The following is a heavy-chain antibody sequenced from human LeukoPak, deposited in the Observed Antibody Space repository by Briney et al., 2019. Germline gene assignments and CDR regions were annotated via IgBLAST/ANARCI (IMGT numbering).Heavy chain of an antibody. J-gene: IGHJ4*02. CDR3: ARDPGQQLSYRYFDY. V-gene: IGHV1-46*01. Sequence: ASVKVSFKASGYTFTSYYMHWVRQAPGQGLEWMGIINPSGGSTSYAQKFQGRVTMTRDTSTSTVYMELSSLRSEDTAVYYCARDPGQQLSYRYFDYWGQGTLVTVSS. CDR1: GYTFTSYY. CDR2: INPSGGST. D-gene: IGHD6-13*01.